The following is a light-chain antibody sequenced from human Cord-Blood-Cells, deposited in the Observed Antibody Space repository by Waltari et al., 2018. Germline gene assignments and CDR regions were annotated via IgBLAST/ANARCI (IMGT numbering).Light chain of an antibody. CDR3: QQSYSTPFT. CDR2: AAS. V-gene: IGKV1-39*01. J-gene: IGKJ3*01. CDR1: QSISSY. Sequence: DIQMTQSPSSLSASVGARVTITCRASQSISSYLNWYQQKPGKSPKLLIYAASSLQSGVPSRLSGSGSGTDFTLTISSLQPEDFATYYCQQSYSTPFTFGPGTKVDIK.